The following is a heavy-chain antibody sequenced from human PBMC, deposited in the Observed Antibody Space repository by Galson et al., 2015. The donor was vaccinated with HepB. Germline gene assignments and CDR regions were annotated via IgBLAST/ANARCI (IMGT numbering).Heavy chain of an antibody. CDR2: VWYGGANK. CDR3: ARDSTSTSYYMDV. J-gene: IGHJ6*03. D-gene: IGHD2-2*01. Sequence: LRLSCATSGFTFSHHGMHWVRQAPGKGPEWVAGVWYGGANKYYLDSVKGRFAISRDNSKNTLDLQMNSLRAEDTAVYYRARDSTSTSYYMDVWGKGTTVTVSS. CDR1: GFTFSHHG. V-gene: IGHV3-33*01.